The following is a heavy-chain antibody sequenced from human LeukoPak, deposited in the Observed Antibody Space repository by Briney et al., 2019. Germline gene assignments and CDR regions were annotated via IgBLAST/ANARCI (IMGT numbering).Heavy chain of an antibody. CDR3: ARELHCSSTSCYPFDY. J-gene: IGHJ4*02. V-gene: IGHV1-18*01. CDR1: GYTFTSYG. Sequence: ASVKVSCKASGYTFTSYGISWVRQAPGQGLEWMGWISAYNGNTNYAQKLQGRVTMTRDTSTSTVYMELSSLRSEDTAVYYCARELHCSSTSCYPFDYWGQGTLVTVSS. D-gene: IGHD2-2*01. CDR2: ISAYNGNT.